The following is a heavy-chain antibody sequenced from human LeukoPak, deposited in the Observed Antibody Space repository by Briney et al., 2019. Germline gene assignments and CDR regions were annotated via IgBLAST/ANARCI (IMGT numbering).Heavy chain of an antibody. Sequence: PSETLSLTCTVSGGSISSYYWSWTRQPPGKGLEWIGYIYYSGSTNYNPSLKSRVTISVDTSKNQFSLKLSSVTAADTAVYYCAREYSSSWYAFFDYWGQGTLVTVSS. J-gene: IGHJ4*02. CDR3: AREYSSSWYAFFDY. D-gene: IGHD6-13*01. CDR2: IYYSGST. V-gene: IGHV4-59*01. CDR1: GGSISSYY.